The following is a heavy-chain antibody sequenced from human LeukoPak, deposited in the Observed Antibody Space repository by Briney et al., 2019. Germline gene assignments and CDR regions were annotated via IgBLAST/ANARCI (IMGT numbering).Heavy chain of an antibody. V-gene: IGHV4-34*01. J-gene: IGHJ4*02. CDR2: INHSGST. Sequence: SETLSLTCAVYGGSFSGYYWSWIRQPPGKGLEWIGEINHSGSTNYNPSLKSRVTISVDTSKNQFSPKLSSVTAADTAVYYCARDLAVAGTRVFDYWGQGTLVTVSS. CDR3: ARDLAVAGTRVFDY. D-gene: IGHD6-19*01. CDR1: GGSFSGYY.